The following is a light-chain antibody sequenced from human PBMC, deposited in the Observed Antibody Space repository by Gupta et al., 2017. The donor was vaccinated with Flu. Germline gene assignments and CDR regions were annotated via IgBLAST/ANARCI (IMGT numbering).Light chain of an antibody. Sequence: QTARITWGGNNIGSKSVHWYQQKPGQAPVLVLSDDSDRPSGSPERFSGSNSGNTATLTISRVEAGEEADYYCQVWDSSSDNRWVFGGGTKLTVL. CDR3: QVWDSSSDNRWV. CDR1: NIGSKS. J-gene: IGLJ3*02. CDR2: DDS. V-gene: IGLV3-21*02.